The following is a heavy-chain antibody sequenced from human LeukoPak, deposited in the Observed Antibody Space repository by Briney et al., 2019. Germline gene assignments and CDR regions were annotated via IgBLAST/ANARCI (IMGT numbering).Heavy chain of an antibody. V-gene: IGHV4-39*07. CDR1: GGSISSSSYY. D-gene: IGHD6-6*01. Sequence: SETLSLTCAVSGGSISSSSYYWGWIRQPPGKGLEWLGNIYYSGSTYYNPSLKSRVTISVDTSKNQFSLKLSSVTAADTAIYFCAREIREAARRFDFWGQGTLLTVS. J-gene: IGHJ4*02. CDR2: IYYSGST. CDR3: AREIREAARRFDF.